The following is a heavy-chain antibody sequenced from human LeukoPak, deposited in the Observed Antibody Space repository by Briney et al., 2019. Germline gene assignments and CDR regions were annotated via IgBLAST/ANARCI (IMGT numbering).Heavy chain of an antibody. CDR3: ARGVQWLGGYYFDY. V-gene: IGHV4-59*01. J-gene: IGHJ4*02. Sequence: SETLSLTCSVSGGSISSYYWSWIRQPPGKGLEWIGYIYYSGSTNYNPSLKNRVTISVDTSKNQFSLKLSSVTAADTAVYYCARGVQWLGGYYFDYWGQGTLVTVSS. CDR1: GGSISSYY. CDR2: IYYSGST. D-gene: IGHD6-19*01.